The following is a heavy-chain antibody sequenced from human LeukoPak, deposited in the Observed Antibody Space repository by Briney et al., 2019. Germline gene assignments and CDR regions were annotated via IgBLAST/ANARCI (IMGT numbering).Heavy chain of an antibody. CDR2: INPNSGGT. CDR1: GYTFTSYA. Sequence: ASVKVSCKSSGYTFTSYAMNCVRQAPGQALEWTGWINPNSGGTNYAQKFQGRVTMTRDTSISTAYMELSRLRSDDTAVYYCARDRVELLWFGELLLDYWGQGTLVTVSS. CDR3: ARDRVELLWFGELLLDY. J-gene: IGHJ4*02. D-gene: IGHD3-10*01. V-gene: IGHV1-2*02.